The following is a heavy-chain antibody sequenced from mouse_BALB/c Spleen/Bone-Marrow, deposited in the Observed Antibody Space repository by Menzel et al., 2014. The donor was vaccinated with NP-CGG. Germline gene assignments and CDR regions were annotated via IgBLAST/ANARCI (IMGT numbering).Heavy chain of an antibody. D-gene: IGHD2-10*02. CDR3: VRSYDSYAMAF. CDR1: GFTFSSFG. J-gene: IGHJ4*01. V-gene: IGHV5-17*02. CDR2: ISSGSSTI. Sequence: EVMLVESGGGLAQPGGSRKLSCAASGFTFSSFGMHSVRQAPEKGLEWVAYISSGSSTIYYADTVKGRFTISRDNPKNTLFLQMTSLRSEDTAMYYCVRSYDSYAMAFWGQGTSVTVSS.